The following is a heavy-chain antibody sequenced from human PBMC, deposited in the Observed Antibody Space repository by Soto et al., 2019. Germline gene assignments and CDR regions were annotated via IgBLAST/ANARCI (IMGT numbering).Heavy chain of an antibody. D-gene: IGHD3-22*01. CDR2: IYYSGST. Sequence: SETLSLICTVSGGSISSYYWSWIRQPPGKGLEWIGYIYYSGSTNYNPSLKSRVTISVDTSKNQFSLKLSSVTAADTAVYYCARFYYDSSGDYYYYGMDVWGQGTTVTVSS. CDR3: ARFYYDSSGDYYYYGMDV. J-gene: IGHJ6*02. CDR1: GGSISSYY. V-gene: IGHV4-59*01.